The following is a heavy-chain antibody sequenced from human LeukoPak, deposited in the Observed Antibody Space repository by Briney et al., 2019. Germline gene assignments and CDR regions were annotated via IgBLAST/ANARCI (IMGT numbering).Heavy chain of an antibody. D-gene: IGHD2-2*02. CDR1: GGSFSGYY. CDR3: ARGGPYCSSTSCYNSWFDP. Sequence: SETLSLTCAVYGGSFSGYYWSWIRQPPGKGLEWIGEINHSGSTNYNPSLKSRVTISVDTSKNQFSLKLSSVTAADTAVYYCARGGPYCSSTSCYNSWFDPWGQGTLVTVSS. CDR2: INHSGST. J-gene: IGHJ5*02. V-gene: IGHV4-34*01.